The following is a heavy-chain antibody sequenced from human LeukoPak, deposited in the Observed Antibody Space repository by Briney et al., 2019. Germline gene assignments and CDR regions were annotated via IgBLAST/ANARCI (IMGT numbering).Heavy chain of an antibody. CDR1: GGTFSSYA. CDR3: ALVWFGDTEAFDI. V-gene: IGHV1-69*05. Sequence: SVKVSCKASGGTFSSYAISWVRQAPGQGPEWMGRIIPIFGTANYAQKFQGRVTITTDESTSTAYMELSSLRSEDTAVYYCALVWFGDTEAFDIWGQGTMVTVSS. J-gene: IGHJ3*02. D-gene: IGHD3-10*01. CDR2: IIPIFGTA.